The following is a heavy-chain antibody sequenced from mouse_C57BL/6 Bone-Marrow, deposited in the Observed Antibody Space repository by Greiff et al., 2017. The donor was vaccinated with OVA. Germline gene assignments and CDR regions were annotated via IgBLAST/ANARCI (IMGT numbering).Heavy chain of an antibody. CDR3: ARPYYGYPYYYAMDY. Sequence: QVQLKESGAELVKPGASVKISCKASGYAFSSYWMNWVKQRPGKGLEWIGQIYPGDGDTNYNGKFKGKATLTADKSSSTAYMQLSSLTSEDSAVYFCARPYYGYPYYYAMDYWGQGTSVTVSS. V-gene: IGHV1-80*01. D-gene: IGHD2-9*01. CDR2: IYPGDGDT. J-gene: IGHJ4*01. CDR1: GYAFSSYW.